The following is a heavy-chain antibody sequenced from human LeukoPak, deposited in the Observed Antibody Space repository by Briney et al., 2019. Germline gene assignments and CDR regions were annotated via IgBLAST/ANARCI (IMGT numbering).Heavy chain of an antibody. Sequence: GGSLRLSCAASGFTFSSYAMHWVRQAPDKGLEWVAVISYDGSNKYYADSMKGRFTISRDNSKNTLYLQMSSLRAEDTAVYYCAITPRLDYWGQGTLVTVSS. V-gene: IGHV3-30-3*01. CDR3: AITPRLDY. CDR2: ISYDGSNK. CDR1: GFTFSSYA. D-gene: IGHD1-14*01. J-gene: IGHJ4*02.